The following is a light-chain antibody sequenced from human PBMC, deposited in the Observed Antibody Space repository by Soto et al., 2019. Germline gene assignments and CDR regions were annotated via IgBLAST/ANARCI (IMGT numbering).Light chain of an antibody. CDR2: DVS. CDR3: SSYAGSNQLVV. J-gene: IGLJ2*01. Sequence: QSALTQPPSASGSPGQSVTISCTGTSSDVGGYNYVSWYQQHPGKAPKLMIYDVSKRPSGVPDRFSGSKSGNTASLTVSGVQAEDEADYYCSSYAGSNQLVVLGGGTKLTVL. CDR1: SSDVGGYNY. V-gene: IGLV2-8*01.